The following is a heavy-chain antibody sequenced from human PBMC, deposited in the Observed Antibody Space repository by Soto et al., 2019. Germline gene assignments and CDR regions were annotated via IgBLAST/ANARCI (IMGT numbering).Heavy chain of an antibody. Sequence: GGSLRLSCAASGFTFSSYWMSWVRQAPGKGLEWVANIKQDGSGKYYVDSGKGRFTISRDNAKNSLYLQMNSLRAEDTAVYYCAREPISSSFPRMDVWGQGTTVTVSS. CDR3: AREPISSSFPRMDV. J-gene: IGHJ6*02. CDR1: GFTFSSYW. D-gene: IGHD6-6*01. CDR2: IKQDGSGK. V-gene: IGHV3-7*05.